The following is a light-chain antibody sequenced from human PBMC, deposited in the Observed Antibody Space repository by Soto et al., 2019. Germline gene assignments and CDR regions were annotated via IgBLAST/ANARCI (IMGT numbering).Light chain of an antibody. CDR1: SSDVGSYNL. CDR3: CSYAGSSSYAV. V-gene: IGLV2-23*01. J-gene: IGLJ2*01. Sequence: QSALTQPASVSGSPGQSITLSCTGTSSDVGSYNLVSWYQLHPGKAPKLMIYEGTKRPSGVSNRFSGSKSGSTASLTISGLQAEDEADYYCCSYAGSSSYAVFGGGTKVTVL. CDR2: EGT.